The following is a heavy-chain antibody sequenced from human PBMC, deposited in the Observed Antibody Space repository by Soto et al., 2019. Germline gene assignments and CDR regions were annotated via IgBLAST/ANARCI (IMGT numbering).Heavy chain of an antibody. D-gene: IGHD3-3*01. J-gene: IGHJ6*03. V-gene: IGHV4-34*01. CDR3: ARANSPFSRDFGSTYYYYMDG. Sequence: PSETLSLTCAVYGGSFSGYYWSWIRQPPGKGLEWIGEINHSGSTNYNPSLKSRVTISVDTSKNQFSLKLSSVTAADTAVYYCARANSPFSRDFGSTYYYYMDGWGKGTTVTVSS. CDR1: GGSFSGYY. CDR2: INHSGST.